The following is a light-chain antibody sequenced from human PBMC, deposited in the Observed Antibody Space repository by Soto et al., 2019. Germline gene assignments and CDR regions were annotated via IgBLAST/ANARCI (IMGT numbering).Light chain of an antibody. Sequence: QSVLTQSPSVSAAPGQKVTISCSGSSSNIGNNYVSWYQQLPGTAPKLLIYDNNKRPSGIPDRFSGSKSGTSGTLDITGLQTGDVADYYCATWDGSLPGEVFGGGTKVTVL. CDR3: ATWDGSLPGEV. CDR1: SSNIGNNY. V-gene: IGLV1-51*01. CDR2: DNN. J-gene: IGLJ2*01.